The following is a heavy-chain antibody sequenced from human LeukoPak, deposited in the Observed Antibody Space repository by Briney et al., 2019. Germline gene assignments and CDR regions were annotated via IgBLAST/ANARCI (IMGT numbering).Heavy chain of an antibody. CDR1: GFTVSSNY. J-gene: IGHJ4*02. V-gene: IGHV3-53*01. Sequence: GGSLRLSCAASGFTVSSNYMRWVRQAPGKGLEWVSVIYTGGSTYYAGSVKGRFTISRDNSKNTLYLQMNSLRAEDTAVYYCARSIQLWEPFDYWGQGTLVTVSS. CDR2: IYTGGST. CDR3: ARSIQLWEPFDY. D-gene: IGHD5-18*01.